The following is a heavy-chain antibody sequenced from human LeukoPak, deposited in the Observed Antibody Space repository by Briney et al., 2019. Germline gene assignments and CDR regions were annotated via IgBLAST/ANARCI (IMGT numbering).Heavy chain of an antibody. J-gene: IGHJ1*01. CDR3: ARHGDTRSFQH. Sequence: SETLSLTCTVSGGSISSGSYYWSWIRQPAGKGLEWVGRIYTSGSTNYNPSLKSRVTISVDTSKNQFSLKLSSVTAAGTAVYYCARHGDTRSFQHWGQGTLVTVSS. D-gene: IGHD2-21*01. V-gene: IGHV4-61*02. CDR1: GGSISSGSYY. CDR2: IYTSGST.